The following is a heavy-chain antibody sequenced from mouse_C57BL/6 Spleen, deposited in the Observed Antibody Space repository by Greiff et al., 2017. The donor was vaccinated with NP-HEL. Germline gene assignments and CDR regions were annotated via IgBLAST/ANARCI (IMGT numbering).Heavy chain of an antibody. D-gene: IGHD1-1*01. V-gene: IGHV5-2*01. Sequence: DVHLVESGGGLVQPGESLKLSCESNEYEFPSHDMSWVRKTPETRLELVAAINSDGGSTYYPDTMERRFIISRDNTKKTLYLQMSSLRSEDTALYYCARQGYYGGYFDVWGTGTTVTVSS. CDR3: ARQGYYGGYFDV. CDR2: INSDGGST. J-gene: IGHJ1*03. CDR1: EYEFPSHD.